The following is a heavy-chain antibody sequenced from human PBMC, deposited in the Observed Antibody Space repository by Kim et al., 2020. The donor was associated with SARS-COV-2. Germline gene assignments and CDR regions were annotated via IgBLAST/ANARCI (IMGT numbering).Heavy chain of an antibody. V-gene: IGHV3-30*07. CDR3: ARDGGGVFLWFGLDY. J-gene: IGHJ4*02. D-gene: IGHD3-10*01. Sequence: GKGRFTISSDNSKNTLYLQMHSLRAEDTAVYYCARDGGGVFLWFGLDYWGQGTLVTVSS.